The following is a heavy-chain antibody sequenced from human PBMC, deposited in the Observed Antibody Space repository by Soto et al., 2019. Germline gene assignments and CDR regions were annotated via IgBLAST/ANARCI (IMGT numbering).Heavy chain of an antibody. V-gene: IGHV1-8*01. CDR2: MNPNSGNT. CDR3: AREGARSGSTKYYYYYYGMDV. Sequence: QVQLVQSGAEVKKPGASVKVSCKASGYTFTSYDINWVRQATGQGLEWMGWMNPNSGNTGYAQKFQGRVTMTRNTSISTAYMELSSLRSEDTAVYYCAREGARSGSTKYYYYYYGMDVWGQGTTVTVSS. D-gene: IGHD1-26*01. J-gene: IGHJ6*02. CDR1: GYTFTSYD.